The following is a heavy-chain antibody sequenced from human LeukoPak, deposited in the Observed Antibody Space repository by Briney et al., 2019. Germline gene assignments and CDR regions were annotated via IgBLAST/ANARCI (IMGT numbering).Heavy chain of an antibody. CDR2: INPNSGGT. Sequence: ASVKVSCKASGYTFTGYYMHWVRQAPGQGLEWMGRINPNSGGTNYAQKFQGMVTMTRDTSISTAYMELSRLRSDDTAVYYCARDLGYSYGLGYWGQGTLVTVSS. J-gene: IGHJ4*02. V-gene: IGHV1-2*06. CDR1: GYTFTGYY. D-gene: IGHD5-18*01. CDR3: ARDLGYSYGLGY.